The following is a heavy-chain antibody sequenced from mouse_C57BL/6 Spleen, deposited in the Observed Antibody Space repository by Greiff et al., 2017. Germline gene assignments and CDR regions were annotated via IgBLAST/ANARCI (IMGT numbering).Heavy chain of an antibody. J-gene: IGHJ2*01. CDR3: AREQNY. CDR2: ISYDGSN. V-gene: IGHV3-6*01. Sequence: VQLQQSGPGLVKPSQSLSLTCSVTGYSITSGYYWNWIRQFPGNKLEWMGYISYDGSNNYNPSLKNRISITRDTSKNQFFLKLNSVTTEDTATYYCAREQNYWGQGTTLTVSS. CDR1: GYSITSGYY.